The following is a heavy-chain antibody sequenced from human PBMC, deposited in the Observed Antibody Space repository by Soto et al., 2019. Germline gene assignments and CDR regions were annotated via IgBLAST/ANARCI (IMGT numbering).Heavy chain of an antibody. Sequence: EVQLLESGGGLVQPGGSLRLSCAASGFTFSSSAMTWVRQAPGKGLEWVSFISASGGTTYYADSVKGRFTISRDNSKNTLYLQMSSLRAEDTAVYHCAKMVGAVAGYFAYWGQGALVTVSS. J-gene: IGHJ4*02. D-gene: IGHD6-19*01. CDR1: GFTFSSSA. CDR2: ISASGGTT. CDR3: AKMVGAVAGYFAY. V-gene: IGHV3-23*01.